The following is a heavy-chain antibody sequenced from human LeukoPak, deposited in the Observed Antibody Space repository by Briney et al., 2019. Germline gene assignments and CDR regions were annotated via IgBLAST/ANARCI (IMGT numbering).Heavy chain of an antibody. CDR2: INPNSGGT. CDR1: GYTFTGYY. D-gene: IGHD3-3*01. Sequence: SVKVSCKASGYTFTGYYMHWVRQAPGQGREWMGWINPNSGGTNYAQKFKGRVTMTRDTSNSTAYMELSRLRSDDTAVYYCARGGFLEWLLSLYYFDYWGQGTLVTVSS. V-gene: IGHV1-2*02. CDR3: ARGGFLEWLLSLYYFDY. J-gene: IGHJ4*02.